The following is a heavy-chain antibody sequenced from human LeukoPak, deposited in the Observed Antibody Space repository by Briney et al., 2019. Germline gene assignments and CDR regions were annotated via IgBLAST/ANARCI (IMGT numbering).Heavy chain of an antibody. D-gene: IGHD1-26*01. CDR3: ARRSDSGSDDGEDYFDY. CDR2: MYYDGST. J-gene: IGHJ4*02. V-gene: IGHV4-39*01. Sequence: SETLSLTCTVSGGSIYSTTFYWGWIRQPPGKGLEWIGSMYYDGSTYHNPSLKSRVTISVDTSNNQFSLKLTSVTAADTAVYFCARRSDSGSDDGEDYFDYWGQGTLVTVSS. CDR1: GGSIYSTTFY.